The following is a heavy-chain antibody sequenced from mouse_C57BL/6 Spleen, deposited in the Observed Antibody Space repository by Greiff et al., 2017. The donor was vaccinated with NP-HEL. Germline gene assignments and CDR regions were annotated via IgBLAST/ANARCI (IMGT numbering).Heavy chain of an antibody. CDR3: AITGLRRGFAY. Sequence: EVHLVESGGGLVQPGGSLSLSCAASGFTFTDYYMSWVRQPPGKALEWLGFIRNKANGYTTEYSASVKGRFTISRDNSQSILYLQMNALRAEDSATYYCAITGLRRGFAYWGQGTLVTVSA. V-gene: IGHV7-3*01. CDR1: GFTFTDYY. D-gene: IGHD2-4*01. J-gene: IGHJ3*01. CDR2: IRNKANGYTT.